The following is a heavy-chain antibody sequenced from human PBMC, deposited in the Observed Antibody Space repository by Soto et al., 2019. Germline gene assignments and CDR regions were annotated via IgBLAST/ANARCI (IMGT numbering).Heavy chain of an antibody. CDR3: ASLEITIFGVVLIQDWYFDL. D-gene: IGHD3-3*01. V-gene: IGHV1-8*01. J-gene: IGHJ2*01. CDR2: MNPNSGNT. Sequence: QVQLVLSGAEVKKPGASVKVSCKASGYTFTSYDINWVRQATGQGLEWMGWMNPNSGNTGYAQKFQGRVTMTRNTSISTSYMELCSLRSEDTAVYYCASLEITIFGVVLIQDWYFDLWGRGTLVTVSS. CDR1: GYTFTSYD.